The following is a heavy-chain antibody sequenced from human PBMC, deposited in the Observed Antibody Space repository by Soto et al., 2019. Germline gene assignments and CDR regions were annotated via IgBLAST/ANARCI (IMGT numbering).Heavy chain of an antibody. Sequence: QVQLVESGGGVVQPGRSLRLSCAASGFTFSSYGMHWVRQAPGKGLEWVAVIWYDGSNKYYADSVKGRFTISRDNSKNTLDLQMNSLRAEDTAVYYCARGTGNYGWSYYGMDVWGQGTTVTVSS. CDR3: ARGTGNYGWSYYGMDV. CDR2: IWYDGSNK. J-gene: IGHJ6*02. D-gene: IGHD1-7*01. CDR1: GFTFSSYG. V-gene: IGHV3-33*01.